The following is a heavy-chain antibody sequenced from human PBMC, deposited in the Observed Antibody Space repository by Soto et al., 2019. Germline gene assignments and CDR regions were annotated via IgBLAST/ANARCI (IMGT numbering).Heavy chain of an antibody. Sequence: GVSVRLSCAAAGFTFSSYGMXWVRQAPGKGLEWLAVISNDGSKKDYADYVKGRFTISRDDARNTLYLQMNSLRADDTAVYYCAKDPTIAPRWALDIWGQGTLVTVSS. J-gene: IGHJ3*02. D-gene: IGHD6-13*01. CDR2: ISNDGSKK. CDR3: AKDPTIAPRWALDI. CDR1: GFTFSSYG. V-gene: IGHV3-30*18.